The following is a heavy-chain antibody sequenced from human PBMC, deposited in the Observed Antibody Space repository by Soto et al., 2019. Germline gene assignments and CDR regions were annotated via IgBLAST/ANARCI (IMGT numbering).Heavy chain of an antibody. D-gene: IGHD2-2*01. Sequence: QITLKESGPTLVKPTQTLTLTCTFSGFSLSTNEVGVGWIRQPPGKALEWLALIYWDDDKRYSPSLKSRLTITKDTSKNQVVLTRTNMDPVDTATYYCAQRPQYGSSNSCYHEWGQGALVTVSS. J-gene: IGHJ4*02. CDR1: GFSLSTNEVG. V-gene: IGHV2-5*02. CDR3: AQRPQYGSSNSCYHE. CDR2: IYWDDDK.